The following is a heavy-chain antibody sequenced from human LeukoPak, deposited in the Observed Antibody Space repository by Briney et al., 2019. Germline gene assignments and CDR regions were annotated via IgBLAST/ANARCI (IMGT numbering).Heavy chain of an antibody. CDR2: NKGKAGGETT. Sequence: PGGSLRLSCAASGFRFSDAWMTWVRQAPGKGLEWVGLNKGKAGGETTHYAAPVKGRFTISRDDSRNTLSLQMNSLKTEDTALYYCAKDVPLTGGRSLLYWGQGTLVSVSS. J-gene: IGHJ4*02. D-gene: IGHD2-8*02. CDR3: AKDVPLTGGRSLLY. V-gene: IGHV3-15*01. CDR1: GFRFSDAW.